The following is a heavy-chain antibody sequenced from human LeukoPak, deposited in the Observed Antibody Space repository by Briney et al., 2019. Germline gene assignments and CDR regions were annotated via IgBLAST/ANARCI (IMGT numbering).Heavy chain of an antibody. V-gene: IGHV4-4*02. D-gene: IGHD3-22*01. CDR1: GAPISNRHW. Sequence: SETLAPTLAIPGAPISNRHWWSWVRQAPGEGLEWLGDIYHSGSTNYNPSLKSPVTIPVNKSKNQFSLTKDPVTAADPAQYFLARNYDTSGYYYAFDYWGQGTLGTVSS. J-gene: IGHJ4*02. CDR2: IYHSGST. CDR3: ARNYDTSGYYYAFDY.